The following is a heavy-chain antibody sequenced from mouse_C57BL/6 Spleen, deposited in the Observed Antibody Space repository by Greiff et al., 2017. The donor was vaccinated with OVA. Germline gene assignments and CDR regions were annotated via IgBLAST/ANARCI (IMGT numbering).Heavy chain of an antibody. J-gene: IGHJ1*03. CDR2: IDPSDSYT. V-gene: IGHV1-69*01. D-gene: IGHD1-1*01. CDR3: ARGTTVRFDV. Sequence: QVQLQQPGAELVMPGASVKLSCKASGYTFTSYWMHWVKQRPGQGLEWIGEIDPSDSYTNYNQKFKGKSTLTVDKSSSTAYMQLSSLTSEDSAVYYCARGTTVRFDVWGTGTTVTVSS. CDR1: GYTFTSYW.